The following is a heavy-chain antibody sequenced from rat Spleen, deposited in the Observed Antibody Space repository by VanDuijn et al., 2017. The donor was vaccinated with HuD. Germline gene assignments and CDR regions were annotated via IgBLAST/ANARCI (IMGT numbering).Heavy chain of an antibody. CDR1: GFTFNNYW. Sequence: EVQLVESGGGLVQPGGSLKLSCVASGFTFNNYWMTWIRQAPGKGLEWVASITNAAGKVYYPDSVKGRFTISRDDAQSTLYLQMNSLRSDDTATYYCARGVADYWGQGVMVTVSS. J-gene: IGHJ2*01. CDR2: ITNAAGKV. CDR3: ARGVADY. V-gene: IGHV5-31*01.